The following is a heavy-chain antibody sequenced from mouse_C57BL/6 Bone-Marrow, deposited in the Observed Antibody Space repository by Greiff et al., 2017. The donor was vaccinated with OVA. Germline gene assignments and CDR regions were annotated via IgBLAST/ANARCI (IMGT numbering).Heavy chain of an antibody. CDR2: INPGSGGT. V-gene: IGHV1-54*01. CDR3: ARDYYGNYVWYFDV. J-gene: IGHJ1*03. Sequence: QVQLQQSGAELVRPGTSVKVSCKASGYAFTNYLIEWVKQRPGQGLEWIGVINPGSGGTNYNEKFKGKATLTADKSSSAAYMQLSSLTSEDSAVYFCARDYYGNYVWYFDVWGTGTTVTDSS. CDR1: GYAFTNYL. D-gene: IGHD2-1*01.